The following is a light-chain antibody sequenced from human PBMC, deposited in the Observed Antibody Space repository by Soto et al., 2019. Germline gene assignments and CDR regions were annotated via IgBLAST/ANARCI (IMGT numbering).Light chain of an antibody. V-gene: IGKV1-5*01. J-gene: IGKJ4*01. CDR1: QSISSW. CDR2: DAS. Sequence: DIQMTQSPSTLSASVEDRVTITCRASQSISSWLAWYQQKPGKAPKLLIYDASSLESGVPSRFSGGGSGTEFTLTISSLQPDDFATYYCQQYNSYSLTFGGGTKVDIK. CDR3: QQYNSYSLT.